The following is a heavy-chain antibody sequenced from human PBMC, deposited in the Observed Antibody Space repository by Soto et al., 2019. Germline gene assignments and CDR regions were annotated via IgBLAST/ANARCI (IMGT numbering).Heavy chain of an antibody. D-gene: IGHD5-12*01. J-gene: IGHJ6*02. CDR2: LWFDGSNK. CDR1: GFTFSSCG. CDR3: ASDRGYRGYDSPRYYYGMDV. Sequence: QVQLVESGGGVVQPGRSLRLSCAASGFTFSSCGMHWVRQAPGKGLEWVAVLWFDGSNKYYADSVKGRFTISRDNSKNTLYLQMNSLRAEDTAVYYGASDRGYRGYDSPRYYYGMDVWGRGTTVTVSS. V-gene: IGHV3-33*01.